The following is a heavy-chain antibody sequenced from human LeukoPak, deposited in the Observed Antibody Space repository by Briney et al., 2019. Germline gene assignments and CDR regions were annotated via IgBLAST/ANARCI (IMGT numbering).Heavy chain of an antibody. Sequence: PSETLSLTCTVSGGSISSINYYWGWIRQPPGKGLEWIGSIYYSGSTYYNPSLKSRVTISVDTSKNQFSLKLSSVTAADTAVYYCASGYSGYSSGWYEVYWGQGTLVTVSS. CDR3: ASGYSGYSSGWYEVY. J-gene: IGHJ4*02. D-gene: IGHD6-19*01. V-gene: IGHV4-39*01. CDR2: IYYSGST. CDR1: GGSISSINYY.